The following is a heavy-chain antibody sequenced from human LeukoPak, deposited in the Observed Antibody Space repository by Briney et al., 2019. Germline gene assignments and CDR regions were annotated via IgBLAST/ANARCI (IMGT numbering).Heavy chain of an antibody. D-gene: IGHD6-19*01. J-gene: IGHJ4*02. CDR3: ARRRRYSSGWYEYVY. Sequence: SQTLSLTCTVSGDSINSGSYYYNWVRQPAGKGLEWIGRISTSGSTEYNPSLESRVTISVDASKNQFSLKLSSVTAADTAVYYCARRRRYSSGWYEYVYWGQGTLVTVSS. V-gene: IGHV4-61*02. CDR2: ISTSGST. CDR1: GDSINSGSYY.